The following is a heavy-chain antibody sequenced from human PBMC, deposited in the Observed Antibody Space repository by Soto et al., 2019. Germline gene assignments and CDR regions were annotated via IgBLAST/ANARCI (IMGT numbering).Heavy chain of an antibody. D-gene: IGHD3-10*01. Sequence: SETLSLTCAVSGGSFNAFFWSWIRQPPGKGLEWIGSIYYSGSTYYNPSLKSRVTISVDTSKNQFSLKLSSVTAADTAVYYCGITMVRGVITRYYYYGMDVWGQGTTVTVSS. V-gene: IGHV4-59*05. CDR1: GGSFNAFF. J-gene: IGHJ6*02. CDR3: GITMVRGVITRYYYYGMDV. CDR2: IYYSGST.